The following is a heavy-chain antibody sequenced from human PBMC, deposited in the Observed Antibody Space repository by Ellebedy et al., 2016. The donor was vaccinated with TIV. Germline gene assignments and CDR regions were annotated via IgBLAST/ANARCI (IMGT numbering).Heavy chain of an antibody. Sequence: AASVKVSCKASGYTFTSYGISWVRQAPGQGLEWMGWISAYNGNTNYAQKLQGRVTMTTDTSTSTVYMELRSLRYDDTALYYCVRDWGTNQIIADYWGQGTQVTVSS. D-gene: IGHD1-14*01. J-gene: IGHJ4*02. CDR2: ISAYNGNT. CDR1: GYTFTSYG. CDR3: VRDWGTNQIIADY. V-gene: IGHV1-18*01.